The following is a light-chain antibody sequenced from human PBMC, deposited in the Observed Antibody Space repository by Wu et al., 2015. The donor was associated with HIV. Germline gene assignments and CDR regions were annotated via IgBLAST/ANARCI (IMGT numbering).Light chain of an antibody. CDR2: GAS. Sequence: DIQMTQSPSTLSASVGDRVTITCRASQSISSWLAWYQQKPGKAPKLLIYGASTLQGGVPSRFSGSGSGTDFTLTINSLQPEDSATYYCHQFYIHPRSFGQGTKLEIK. CDR3: HQFYIHPRS. CDR1: QSISSW. J-gene: IGKJ2*03. V-gene: IGKV1-5*01.